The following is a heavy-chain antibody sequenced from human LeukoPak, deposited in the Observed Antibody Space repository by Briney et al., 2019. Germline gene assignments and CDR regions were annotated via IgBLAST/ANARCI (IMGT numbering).Heavy chain of an antibody. J-gene: IGHJ3*02. CDR1: GYTFTGYY. Sequence: ASVKVSCKASGYTFTGYYMHWVRQAPGQGLEWMGWINPNSGGTNYAQKFQGRVTMTRDTSISTAYMELSRLRSDDTAVYYCARACYYDSSGYGAFDIWGQGTMVTVSS. V-gene: IGHV1-2*02. D-gene: IGHD3-22*01. CDR2: INPNSGGT. CDR3: ARACYYDSSGYGAFDI.